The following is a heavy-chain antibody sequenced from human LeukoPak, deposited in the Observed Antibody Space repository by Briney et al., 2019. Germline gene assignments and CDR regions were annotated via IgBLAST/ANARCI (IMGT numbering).Heavy chain of an antibody. D-gene: IGHD3-10*01. J-gene: IGHJ4*02. V-gene: IGHV3-23*01. Sequence: GGSLRLSCAASGFTFSSDAMSWVRQAPGKGLEWVSAISGSGGSTYYADSVKGRFTISRDNSKNTLYLQMNSLRAEDTAVYHCAKDLHYYGSGSYLFDYWGQGTLVTVSS. CDR2: ISGSGGST. CDR3: AKDLHYYGSGSYLFDY. CDR1: GFTFSSDA.